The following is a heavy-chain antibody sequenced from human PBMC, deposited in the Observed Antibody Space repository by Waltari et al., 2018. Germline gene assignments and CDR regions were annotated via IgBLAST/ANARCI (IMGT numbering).Heavy chain of an antibody. D-gene: IGHD3-3*01. CDR1: GGSFSGYY. V-gene: IGHV4-34*01. J-gene: IGHJ5*02. CDR3: ARVLDWVRVYWFDP. CDR2: INHSGSN. Sequence: QVQLQQWGAGLLKPSETLSLTCAVYGGSFSGYYWSWIRQPPGKGLEWIGEINHSGSNNYNPTLKSRVTISVDTSKNQFSLKLSSVTAADTAVYYCARVLDWVRVYWFDPWGQGTLVTVSS.